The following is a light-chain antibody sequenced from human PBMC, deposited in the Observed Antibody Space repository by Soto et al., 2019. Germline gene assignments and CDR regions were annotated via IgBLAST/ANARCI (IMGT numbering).Light chain of an antibody. CDR2: AAS. Sequence: DIQMTQSPSSLSASVRDRVTITCRASQSINSYLNWYQQKPGKAPKLLIYAASSLQSGVPSRFSGSGSGTDFTLTISSLQPEDFATYYCQQSYGTPYTFGQGTKVDIK. CDR3: QQSYGTPYT. V-gene: IGKV1-39*01. CDR1: QSINSY. J-gene: IGKJ2*01.